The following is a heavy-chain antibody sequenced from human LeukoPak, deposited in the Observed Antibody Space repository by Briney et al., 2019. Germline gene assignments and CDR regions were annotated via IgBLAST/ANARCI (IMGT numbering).Heavy chain of an antibody. V-gene: IGHV3-7*03. Sequence: GGSLRLSCVASGFTFGKYWMSWVRQAPGKGLEWVAHIKEDGSEKHYVDSVKGRFTIFRDNAKNSLSLQMNSLREDDTAVYYCAREVLRTASAFAHWGQGTLVTVSS. J-gene: IGHJ4*02. CDR2: IKEDGSEK. CDR3: AREVLRTASAFAH. D-gene: IGHD5-18*01. CDR1: GFTFGKYW.